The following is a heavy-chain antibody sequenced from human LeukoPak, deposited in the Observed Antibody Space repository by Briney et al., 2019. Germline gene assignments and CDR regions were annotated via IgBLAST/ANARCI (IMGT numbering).Heavy chain of an antibody. J-gene: IGHJ1*01. CDR1: GASVSTSKFY. CDR2: VYYGKST. Sequence: SETLSLTCNVSGASVSTSKFYWGCIRQPPGKGLEWIGTVYYGKSTYYKPSLKSRVTISFDTAKNHFSLTLASVTAADTAVYFCARLAGLGRWLQFTHWGQGILVTVSS. CDR3: ARLAGLGRWLQFTH. V-gene: IGHV4-39*02. D-gene: IGHD5-24*01.